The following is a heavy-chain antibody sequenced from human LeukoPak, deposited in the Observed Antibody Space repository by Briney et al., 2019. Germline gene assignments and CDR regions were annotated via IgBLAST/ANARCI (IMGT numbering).Heavy chain of an antibody. D-gene: IGHD2-15*01. CDR3: ARVVEMPQKRGFFDY. Sequence: GESLKISCKGSGYSFANYWIGGLRQMPGKGLEWMGIIYPGDSDARYSPSFQGQVTISADKSISTAYLRWSSLKASDTAIYYCARVVEMPQKRGFFDYWGQGIRVPVYS. CDR2: IYPGDSDA. J-gene: IGHJ4*02. CDR1: GYSFANYW. V-gene: IGHV5-51*01.